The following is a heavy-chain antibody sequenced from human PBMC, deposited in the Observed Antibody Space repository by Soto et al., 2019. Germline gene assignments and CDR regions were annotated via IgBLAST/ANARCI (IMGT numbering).Heavy chain of an antibody. J-gene: IGHJ5*02. CDR2: MYYGGRT. CDR3: ARGTPSPLIVRSSRGPWFDP. CDR1: GGSISSYY. V-gene: IGHV4-59*08. Sequence: SETLSLTCTVSGGSISSYYCSWIRQPPGKGLEWSGYMYYGGRTNYNASLKSRVTISVDTSKMQVSLKLSSVTAADTAVYFCARGTPSPLIVRSSRGPWFDPWGQGTLVTVS. D-gene: IGHD2-15*01.